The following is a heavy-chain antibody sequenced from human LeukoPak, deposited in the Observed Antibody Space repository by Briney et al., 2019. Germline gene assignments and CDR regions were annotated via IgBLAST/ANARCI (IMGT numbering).Heavy chain of an antibody. CDR3: ARGAYNYGPIYWHFDL. Sequence: RPGGSLRLSCAVSGFSVSSYGLTWVRQAPGKGLEWVSAVAGSDTSTYYADSVKGRFTISRDPSKNTLYLQMYSLRAEDSAVYYCARGAYNYGPIYWHFDLWGRGTLVTVSS. V-gene: IGHV3-23*01. CDR2: VAGSDTST. CDR1: GFSVSSYG. D-gene: IGHD5-18*01. J-gene: IGHJ2*01.